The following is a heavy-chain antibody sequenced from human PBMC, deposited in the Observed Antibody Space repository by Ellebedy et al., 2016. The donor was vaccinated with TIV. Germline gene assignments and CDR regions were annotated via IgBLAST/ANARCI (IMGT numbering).Heavy chain of an antibody. J-gene: IGHJ6*02. D-gene: IGHD2-2*01. CDR1: GFTFSSYG. CDR3: AKDLSGPAGAYFYYGMDV. CDR2: ISYDGSNK. Sequence: GESLKISCAASGFTFSSYGMHWVRQAPGKGLEWVAIISYDGSNKYYADSVKVRFTISRDNSKNTLYLQMNSLRAEDTAVYYCAKDLSGPAGAYFYYGMDVWGQGTTVTVSS. V-gene: IGHV3-30*18.